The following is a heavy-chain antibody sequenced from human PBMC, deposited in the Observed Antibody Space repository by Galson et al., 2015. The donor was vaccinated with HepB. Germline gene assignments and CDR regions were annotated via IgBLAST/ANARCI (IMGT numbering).Heavy chain of an antibody. D-gene: IGHD3-10*01. V-gene: IGHV3-73*01. J-gene: IGHJ6*02. CDR2: IRSKANSYAT. CDR1: GFTFSGSA. Sequence: SLRLSCAASGFTFSGSAMHWVRQASGKGLEWVGRIRSKANSYATAYAASVKGGFTISRDDSKNTAYLQMNSLKTEDTAVYYCTRHQPDYYGSGRYYGMDVWGQGTTVTVSS. CDR3: TRHQPDYYGSGRYYGMDV.